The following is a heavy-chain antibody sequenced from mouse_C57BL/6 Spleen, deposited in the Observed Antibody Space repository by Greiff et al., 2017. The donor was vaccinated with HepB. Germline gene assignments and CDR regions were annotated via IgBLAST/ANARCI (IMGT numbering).Heavy chain of an antibody. J-gene: IGHJ3*01. D-gene: IGHD2-3*01. CDR3: ARPAYDGYAFAY. CDR1: GYTFTSYW. Sequence: QVHVKQPGAELVKPGASVQLSCKASGYTFTSYWMHWVKQRPGQGLEWIGMIHPNSGSTNYNEKFKSKATLTVDKSSSTAYMQLSSRTSEDSAVYYCARPAYDGYAFAYWGQGTLVTVSA. CDR2: IHPNSGST. V-gene: IGHV1-64*01.